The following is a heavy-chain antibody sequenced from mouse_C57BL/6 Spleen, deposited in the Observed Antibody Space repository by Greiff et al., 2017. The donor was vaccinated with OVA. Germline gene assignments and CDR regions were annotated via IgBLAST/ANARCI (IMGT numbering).Heavy chain of an antibody. Sequence: QVQLQQPGAELVRPGSSVKLSCKASGYTFTSYWMHWVKQRPIQGLEWIGNIDPSDSETHYNQKFKDKATLTVDKSSSTAYMQLSSLTSEDSAVYYCARETYYSNDAWFAYWGQGTLVTVSA. J-gene: IGHJ3*01. V-gene: IGHV1-52*01. CDR3: ARETYYSNDAWFAY. CDR1: GYTFTSYW. D-gene: IGHD2-5*01. CDR2: IDPSDSET.